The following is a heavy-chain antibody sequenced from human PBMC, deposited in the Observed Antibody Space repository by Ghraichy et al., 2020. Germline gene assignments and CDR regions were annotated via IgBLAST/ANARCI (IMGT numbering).Heavy chain of an antibody. CDR3: AQVKIWEPFEH. Sequence: SETLSLTCTVSGASISSSSYYWGWIRQPPGKGLEWIGSIYHNGTTYYSPSLKSRVTISVDTSTNKFSLKLSSVTAADTAVYYCAQVKIWEPFEHWCQGTLVAVSS. CDR1: GASISSSSYY. V-gene: IGHV4-39*01. D-gene: IGHD1-26*01. CDR2: IYHNGTT. J-gene: IGHJ5*02.